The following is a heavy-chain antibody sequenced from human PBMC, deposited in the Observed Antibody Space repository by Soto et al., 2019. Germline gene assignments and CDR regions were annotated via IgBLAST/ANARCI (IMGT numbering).Heavy chain of an antibody. CDR1: VGSFSGYY. Sequence: SETLSVTCTFYVGSFSGYYLSLMRQPPRKVLEWIREINHSGSTNYNPSLKSRVTISVDTSKNQFSLKLSSVTAADTAVYYCASYDYGDLHMEVWGKGTTVTVSS. D-gene: IGHD4-17*01. CDR2: INHSGST. CDR3: ASYDYGDLHMEV. J-gene: IGHJ6*03. V-gene: IGHV4-34*01.